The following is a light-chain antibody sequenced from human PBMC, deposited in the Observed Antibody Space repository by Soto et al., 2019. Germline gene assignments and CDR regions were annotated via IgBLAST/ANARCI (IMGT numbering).Light chain of an antibody. J-gene: IGKJ5*01. Sequence: EIVFTQSPSTLALSPGGRATLSCRAGQSVSTYLAWYQQRPGQAPRLLIYDASYRATDIPPRFSGSGSGTDFTLTISSLEPEDFAVYYCQQRRSWPPTITFGQGTRLEIK. CDR2: DAS. V-gene: IGKV3-11*01. CDR3: QQRRSWPPTIT. CDR1: QSVSTY.